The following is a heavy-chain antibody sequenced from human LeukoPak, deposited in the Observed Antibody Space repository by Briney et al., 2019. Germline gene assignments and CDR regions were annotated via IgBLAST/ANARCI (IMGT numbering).Heavy chain of an antibody. D-gene: IGHD2-2*01. J-gene: IGHJ4*02. CDR3: ATNPRSGIVVVPAANFDY. Sequence: PSETLSLTCIVSGGSISSSSYYWGWIRQPPGKGLEWIGSIYYSGSTYYNPSLKSRVTISVDTSKNQFSLKLSSVTAADTAVYYCATNPRSGIVVVPAANFDYWGQGTLVTVSS. CDR1: GGSISSSSYY. V-gene: IGHV4-39*01. CDR2: IYYSGST.